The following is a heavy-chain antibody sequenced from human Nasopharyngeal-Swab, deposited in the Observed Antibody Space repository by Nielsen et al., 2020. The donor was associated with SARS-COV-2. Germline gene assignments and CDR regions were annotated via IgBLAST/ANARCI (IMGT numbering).Heavy chain of an antibody. Sequence: GGSLRLSCAASGFTFSIYWMTWVRQAPGRGLEWVSNMNEDGSGKNYVDSVKGRFTISRDNAKNLLYLQMNSLRAEDTAVYYCAREKDFWGGSHYFYMDVWGKGTTVTVSS. CDR3: AREKDFWGGSHYFYMDV. D-gene: IGHD3-3*01. V-gene: IGHV3-7*05. J-gene: IGHJ6*03. CDR2: MNEDGSGK. CDR1: GFTFSIYW.